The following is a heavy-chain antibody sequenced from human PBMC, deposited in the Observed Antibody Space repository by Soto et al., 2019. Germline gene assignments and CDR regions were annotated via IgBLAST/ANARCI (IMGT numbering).Heavy chain of an antibody. CDR3: AREDIVTTLVDY. Sequence: QVQLQESGPRVVKPSQTLSLTCTVSGGSIRNGGYYWSWIRHHPGKGLEWIGYIDYRGSTQYNPSLKSRVTMSIDTSKNQFSLKLSSVSAADTAVYYCAREDIVTTLVDYWGQGTLVTVSS. D-gene: IGHD5-12*01. CDR1: GGSIRNGGYY. CDR2: IDYRGST. J-gene: IGHJ4*02. V-gene: IGHV4-31*03.